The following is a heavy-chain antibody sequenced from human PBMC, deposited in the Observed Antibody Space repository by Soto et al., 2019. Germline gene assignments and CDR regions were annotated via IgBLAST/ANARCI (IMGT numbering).Heavy chain of an antibody. CDR1: GFSLSTSGVG. D-gene: IGHD3-16*01. Sequence: QITLKESGPTLVKPTQTLTLTCTFSGFSLSTSGVGVGWIRQPPGKALEWLTFIYWDDDKRNSPFLKSRLTITKDTSKNQVVLTMTNMDPVDTATYYXAHLXVXGITYYFDSWGQGTLVTVSS. CDR3: AHLXVXGITYYFDS. CDR2: IYWDDDK. J-gene: IGHJ4*02. V-gene: IGHV2-5*02.